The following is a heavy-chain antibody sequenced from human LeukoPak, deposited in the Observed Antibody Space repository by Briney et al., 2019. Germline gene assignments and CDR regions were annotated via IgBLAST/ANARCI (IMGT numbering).Heavy chain of an antibody. J-gene: IGHJ4*02. Sequence: GGSLRLSCEASGFIFSDYNMNWVRQAPGKGLEWLSYIDSSSSTIYYADSVKGRFAISRDNAKNSLYLQMDSLRAEDTALYYCAKDLRISGSYYGADYWGQGTLVTVSS. CDR1: GFIFSDYN. D-gene: IGHD1-26*01. CDR3: AKDLRISGSYYGADY. CDR2: IDSSSSTI. V-gene: IGHV3-48*04.